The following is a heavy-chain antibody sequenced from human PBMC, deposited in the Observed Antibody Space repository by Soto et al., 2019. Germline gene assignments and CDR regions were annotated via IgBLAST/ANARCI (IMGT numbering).Heavy chain of an antibody. CDR3: AKDGTRTSNWNYPSTFDP. CDR2: ISGSGGST. V-gene: IGHV3-23*01. J-gene: IGHJ5*02. CDR1: GFTFSSYA. Sequence: GGSLRLSCAASGFTFSSYAMSWVRQAPGKGLEWVSAISGSGGSTYYADSVKGRFTISRDNSKNTLYLQMNSLRAEDTAVYYCAKDGTRTSNWNYPSTFDPWGQGTLVTVSS. D-gene: IGHD1-7*01.